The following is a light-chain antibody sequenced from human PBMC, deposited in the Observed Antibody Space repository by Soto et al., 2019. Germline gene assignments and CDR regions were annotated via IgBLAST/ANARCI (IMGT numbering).Light chain of an antibody. CDR2: GAS. V-gene: IGKV3-20*01. J-gene: IGKJ2*01. CDR3: QQYGSSPNT. CDR1: QSVSSSY. Sequence: EIVLTQSPGTLSLSPGERATLSCRASQSVSSSYLAWYQQKPGQAPRLLIYGASSRATGIPDRFNGSGSGTDFPLTISRLEPEDFAVYYCQQYGSSPNTFGQGTKLEI.